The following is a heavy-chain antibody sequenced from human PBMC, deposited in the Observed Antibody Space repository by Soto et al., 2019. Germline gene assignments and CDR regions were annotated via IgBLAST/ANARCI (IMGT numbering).Heavy chain of an antibody. J-gene: IGHJ5*02. CDR2: IYPGYSDT. Sequence: PGESLKISCKGSGYSFTNYWIGWVRQMPGKGLEWMGSIYPGYSDTRYSPSFQGQVTISVDKSFNTAYLQWSSLKASDTAMYYCARHDVCSTTVRHNWFDPWGQGTLVTVSS. CDR1: GYSFTNYW. D-gene: IGHD2-2*01. CDR3: ARHDVCSTTVRHNWFDP. V-gene: IGHV5-51*01.